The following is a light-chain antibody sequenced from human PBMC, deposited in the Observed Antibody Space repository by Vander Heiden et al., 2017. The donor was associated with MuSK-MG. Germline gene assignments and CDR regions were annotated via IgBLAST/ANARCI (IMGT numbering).Light chain of an antibody. Sequence: SSELPQDPAVSVALGQTVRLTCQGDSPRSYYASWYQQKPGQPPVLVIYVKNNRPSGIPDRFSGSSSGNTASFTITGAQAEDEADYYWNSNDSSGKHSVFGGGTKLTVL. J-gene: IGLJ3*02. CDR2: VKN. V-gene: IGLV3-19*01. CDR3: NSNDSSGKHSV. CDR1: SPRSYY.